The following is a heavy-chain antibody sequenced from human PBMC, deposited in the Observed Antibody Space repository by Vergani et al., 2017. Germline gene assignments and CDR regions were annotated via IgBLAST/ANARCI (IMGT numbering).Heavy chain of an antibody. CDR2: ISNSGNTI. Sequence: QVQLVESGGGLAKPGGSLRLSCAASGFSFSDHYMTWIRQAPGKGLEWVSYISNSGNTIEYADSVKGRFSISRDNAKSSLFLQMDSLRAEDTAVYYCAGDHRDYNNYPGTFDIWGQGSMVTVSS. CDR1: GFSFSDHY. CDR3: AGDHRDYNNYPGTFDI. V-gene: IGHV3-11*01. J-gene: IGHJ3*02. D-gene: IGHD4-11*01.